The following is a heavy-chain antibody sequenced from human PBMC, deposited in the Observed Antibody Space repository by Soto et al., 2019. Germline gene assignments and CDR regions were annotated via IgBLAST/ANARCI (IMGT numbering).Heavy chain of an antibody. J-gene: IGHJ3*02. CDR3: VRAVGARPPRGGYALDI. D-gene: IGHD1-26*01. CDR2: IIPIFGTA. V-gene: IGHV1-69*13. Sequence: SVKVSCKASGGTFSSYAISWVRQAPGQGLEWMGGIIPIFGTANYAQKFQGRVTITADESTSTAYMELSSLRSEDTAVYYCVRAVGARPPRGGYALDIWGQGTMVTVSS. CDR1: GGTFSSYA.